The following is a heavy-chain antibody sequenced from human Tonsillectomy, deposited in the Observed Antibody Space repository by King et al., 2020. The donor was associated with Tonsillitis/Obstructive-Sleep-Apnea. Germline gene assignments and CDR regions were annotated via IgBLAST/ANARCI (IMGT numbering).Heavy chain of an antibody. CDR3: ARGSQDIVVVPAGDC. D-gene: IGHD2-2*01. CDR2: INAGNGNT. Sequence: QLVQSGAEVKKPGASVKVSCKASGYTFTSYAMHWVRQAPGQRLEWMGWINAGNGNTKYSQKFQGRVTITRDTSASTAYMELSSLRSEDTAVYYCARGSQDIVVVPAGDCWGQGTLVTVSS. CDR1: GYTFTSYA. V-gene: IGHV1-3*01. J-gene: IGHJ4*02.